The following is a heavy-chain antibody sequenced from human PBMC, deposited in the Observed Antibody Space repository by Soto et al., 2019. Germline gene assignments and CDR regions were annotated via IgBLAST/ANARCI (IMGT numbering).Heavy chain of an antibody. CDR3: ARYGDDDAFDI. J-gene: IGHJ3*02. CDR2: IIPILGIA. CDR1: GGTFSSYT. V-gene: IGHV1-69*02. D-gene: IGHD4-17*01. Sequence: QVQLVQSGAEVKKPGSSVKVSCKASGGTFSSYTISWVRQAPGQGLEWMGRIIPILGIANYAQKFQGRVTITADKSTSTAYMELSSLRYEDTAVYYCARYGDDDAFDIWGQGTMVTVSS.